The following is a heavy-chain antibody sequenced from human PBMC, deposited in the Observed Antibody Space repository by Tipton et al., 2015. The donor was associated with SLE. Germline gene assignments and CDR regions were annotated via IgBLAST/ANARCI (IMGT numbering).Heavy chain of an antibody. CDR2: VSHRGTT. CDR3: ANQNWNYYF. CDR1: GGTSRDYF. J-gene: IGHJ4*02. D-gene: IGHD1-7*01. Sequence: LRLSCAVYGGTSRDYFWSWIRQPPGKGLEGIGEVSHRGTTNYNPSLDSRVTISLDRFNNQFTLKMTSVTAADTAVYYCANQNWNYYFWGQGNLVTVSS. V-gene: IGHV4-34*08.